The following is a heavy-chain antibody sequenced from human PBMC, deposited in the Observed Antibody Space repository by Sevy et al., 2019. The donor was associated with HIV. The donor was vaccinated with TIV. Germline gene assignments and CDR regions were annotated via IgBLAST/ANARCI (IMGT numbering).Heavy chain of an antibody. CDR2: IRSKAKNYAT. D-gene: IGHD5-18*01. CDR3: TPAGYGFDY. CDR1: GFTFSGSD. J-gene: IGHJ4*02. Sequence: GGSLRLSCAASGFTFSGSDMHWVRQASGKGLEWVDRIRSKAKNYATAYAASVKGRFTISRDDSKNTAYLQMNSLKTEDTAVYFCTPAGYGFDYWGQGTLVTVSS. V-gene: IGHV3-73*01.